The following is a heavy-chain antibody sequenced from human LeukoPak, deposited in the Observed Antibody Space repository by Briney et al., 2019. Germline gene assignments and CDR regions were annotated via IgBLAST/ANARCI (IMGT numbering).Heavy chain of an antibody. CDR2: ISSSSSYI. D-gene: IGHD6-13*01. Sequence: PGGSLRLSCAASGFTFSSYSMNWVRQAPGKGLEWVSSISSSSSYIYYADSVKGRFTISRDNAKNSLYLQMNSLRAEDTALYYCARSGYSSSWYLNFFDYWGQGTLVTVSS. J-gene: IGHJ4*02. CDR1: GFTFSSYS. V-gene: IGHV3-21*04. CDR3: ARSGYSSSWYLNFFDY.